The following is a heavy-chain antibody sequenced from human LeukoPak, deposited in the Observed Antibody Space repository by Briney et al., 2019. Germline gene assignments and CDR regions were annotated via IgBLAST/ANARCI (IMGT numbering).Heavy chain of an antibody. CDR3: ARAGEVYNSGSYLEY. Sequence: ASVKVSCKASGYTFTSYGISWVRQAPGQGLEWMGWISAYNGNTNYAQKLQGRVTMTTDTSTSTAYMELSSLRSEDTAAYYCARAGEVYNSGSYLEYWGQGTLVTVSS. J-gene: IGHJ4*02. CDR1: GYTFTSYG. CDR2: ISAYNGNT. D-gene: IGHD6-19*01. V-gene: IGHV1-18*01.